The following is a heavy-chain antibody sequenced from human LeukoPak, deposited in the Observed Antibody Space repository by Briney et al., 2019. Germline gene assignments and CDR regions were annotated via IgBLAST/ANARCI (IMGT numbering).Heavy chain of an antibody. CDR1: GFTFSTFA. D-gene: IGHD2-8*02. Sequence: GGSLRLSCAASGFTFSTFAMIWVRQPPGKGLEWVSSIFPSGGEIHYADSVRGRSTISRDNSKSTLSLQMNSLRAEDTAIYYCATYRQVLLPFESWGQGTLVTVSS. J-gene: IGHJ4*02. V-gene: IGHV3-23*01. CDR2: IFPSGGEI. CDR3: ATYRQVLLPFES.